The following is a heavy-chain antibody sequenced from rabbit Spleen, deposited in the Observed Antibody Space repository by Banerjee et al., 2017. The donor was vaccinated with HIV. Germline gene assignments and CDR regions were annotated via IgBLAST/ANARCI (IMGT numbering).Heavy chain of an antibody. D-gene: IGHD4-1*01. Sequence: EQLEESGGGLVKPEGSLTLTCKASGVSFSDKDVMCWVRQAPGKGLEWIGCIDPIFGATYYASWAKGRFTISKTSSTTVTLQMTSLTAADTATYFCARDDALTHSYAFNLWGPGTLVTVS. V-gene: IGHV1S45*01. CDR2: IDPIFGAT. J-gene: IGHJ4*01. CDR1: GVSFSDKDV. CDR3: ARDDALTHSYAFNL.